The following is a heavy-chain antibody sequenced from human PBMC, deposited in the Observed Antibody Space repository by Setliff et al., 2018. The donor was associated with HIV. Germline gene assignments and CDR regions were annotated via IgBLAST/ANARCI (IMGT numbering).Heavy chain of an antibody. Sequence: SETLSLTCTVSGGSISSYYWSWIRQPAGKGLEWIGRIYTSGSTNYNPSLKSRVTMSVGTSRNQFSLKLSSVTAADTAVYYCARDRYYDSSGYIPFDIWGQGTMVT. CDR3: ARDRYYDSSGYIPFDI. V-gene: IGHV4-4*07. CDR2: IYTSGST. D-gene: IGHD3-22*01. CDR1: GGSISSYY. J-gene: IGHJ3*02.